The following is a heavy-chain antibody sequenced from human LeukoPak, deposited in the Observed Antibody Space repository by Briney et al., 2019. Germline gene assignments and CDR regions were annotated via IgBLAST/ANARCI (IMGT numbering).Heavy chain of an antibody. D-gene: IGHD2-2*01. J-gene: IGHJ4*02. V-gene: IGHV1-2*02. Sequence: ASVKVSCKASGYTFTGYYMHWVRQAPGQGLQWMGWINPNSGGTNYAQKFQGRVTMTRDTSISTAYMELSRLRSDDTAVYYCARAYCSSTSCYFYCSGGSCYFDYWGQGTLVTVSS. CDR2: INPNSGGT. CDR1: GYTFTGYY. CDR3: ARAYCSSTSCYFYCSGGSCYFDY.